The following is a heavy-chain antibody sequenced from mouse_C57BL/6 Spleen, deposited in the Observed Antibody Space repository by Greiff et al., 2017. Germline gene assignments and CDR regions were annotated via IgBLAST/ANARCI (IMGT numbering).Heavy chain of an antibody. CDR3: ARVYYDYLLYYAMDY. CDR2: IDPSDSYT. CDR1: GYTFTSYW. D-gene: IGHD2-4*01. Sequence: QVQLKQPGAELVMPGASVKLSCKASGYTFTSYWMHWVKQRPGQGLEWIGEIDPSDSYTNYNQKFKGKSTLTVDKSSSTAYMQLSSLTSEDSAVYYCARVYYDYLLYYAMDYWGQGTSVTVSS. V-gene: IGHV1-69*01. J-gene: IGHJ4*01.